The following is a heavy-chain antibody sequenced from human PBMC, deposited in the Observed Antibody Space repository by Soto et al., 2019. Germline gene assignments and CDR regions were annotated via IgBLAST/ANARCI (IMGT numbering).Heavy chain of an antibody. J-gene: IGHJ4*02. V-gene: IGHV4-39*01. D-gene: IGHD3-22*01. CDR2: IYYSGST. Sequence: SETLSLTCTVSGGSISSSSYYWGWIRQPPGKGLGWIGSIYYSGSTYYNPSLKSRVTISVDTSKNQFSLKLSSVTAADTAVYYCARVRTYYYDSSGYLFDYWGQGTLVTV. CDR1: GGSISSSSYY. CDR3: ARVRTYYYDSSGYLFDY.